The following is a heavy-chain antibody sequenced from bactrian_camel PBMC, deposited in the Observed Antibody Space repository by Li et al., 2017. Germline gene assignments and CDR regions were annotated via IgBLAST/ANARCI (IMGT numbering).Heavy chain of an antibody. V-gene: IGHV3S31*01. CDR3: AAILLYVDDGRCPMSSRSYDR. CDR2: IYSHSGTT. J-gene: IGHJ4*01. CDR1: GSGVTDNRNA. Sequence: VQLVESGGGSVRSGESLRLSCVASGSGVTDNRNAMGWFRQAPGKEREGVATIYSHSGTTNYADSVKGRFTMSQDNAKKIQYLQMNNLKPEDTAMYYCAAILLYVDDGRCPMSSRSYDRWGQGTQVTVS.